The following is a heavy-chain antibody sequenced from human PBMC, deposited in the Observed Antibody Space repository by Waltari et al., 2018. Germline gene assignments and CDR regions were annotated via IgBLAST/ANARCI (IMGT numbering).Heavy chain of an antibody. CDR3: ARGAAAVGNWFDP. CDR1: GYSISSGYY. V-gene: IGHV4-38-2*01. Sequence: QVQLQESGPGLVKPSETLSLTCAVSGYSISSGYYWGWIRQPPGKWLEWIGSIYHSGSTYYNPSLKSRVTISVDTSKNQFSLKLSSVTAADTAVYYCARGAAAVGNWFDPWGQGTLVTVSS. J-gene: IGHJ5*02. D-gene: IGHD6-13*01. CDR2: IYHSGST.